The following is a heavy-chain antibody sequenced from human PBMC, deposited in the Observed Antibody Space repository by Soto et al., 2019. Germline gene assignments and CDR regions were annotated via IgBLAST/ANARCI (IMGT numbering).Heavy chain of an antibody. J-gene: IGHJ4*02. V-gene: IGHV3-53*01. D-gene: IGHD3-22*01. CDR1: GFTVSSNY. CDR3: ARASFYDSSGYFPY. Sequence: GESLKISCAASGFTVSSNYMSWVRQAPGKGLEWVSVIYSGGSTYYADSVKGRFTISRDNSKNTLYLQMNSLRAEDTAVYYCARASFYDSSGYFPYWGQGTLVTVSS. CDR2: IYSGGST.